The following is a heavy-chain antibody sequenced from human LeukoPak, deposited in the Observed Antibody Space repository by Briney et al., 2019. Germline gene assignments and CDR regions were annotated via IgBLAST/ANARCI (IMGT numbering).Heavy chain of an antibody. Sequence: SETLSLTRTVSGGSISSNSHYWGWIRQPPGKGLECIGSMYHSGSSYYNPSLKIRVTISVDTSKNQFSLKLSSVTAADTAVYYCARHYGYSDGYIDYWGQGTLGTVSS. V-gene: IGHV4-39*01. D-gene: IGHD5-18*01. CDR2: MYHSGSS. CDR1: GGSISSNSHY. J-gene: IGHJ4*02. CDR3: ARHYGYSDGYIDY.